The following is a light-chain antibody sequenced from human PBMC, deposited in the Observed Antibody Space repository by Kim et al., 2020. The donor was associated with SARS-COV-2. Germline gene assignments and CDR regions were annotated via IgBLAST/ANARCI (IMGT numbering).Light chain of an antibody. J-gene: IGKJ4*01. CDR2: GAS. CDR3: QQYNNWPPLT. V-gene: IGKV3-15*01. Sequence: SPGERATLSCRASQRVSSNLAWYQQKPGQVPRLLIYGASTRATGIPARFSGSGSGTEFTLTISSLQSEDFAVYYCQQYNNWPPLTFGGGTKVDIK. CDR1: QRVSSN.